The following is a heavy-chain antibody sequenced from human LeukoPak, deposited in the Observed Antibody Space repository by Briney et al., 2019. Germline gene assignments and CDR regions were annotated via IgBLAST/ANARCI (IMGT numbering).Heavy chain of an antibody. CDR3: ASWYGAHCGGDCYPDY. CDR1: GYTFTSYG. V-gene: IGHV1-18*01. CDR2: ISAYNGNT. Sequence: ASVKVSCKASGYTFTSYGISWVRQAPGQGLEWMGWISAYNGNTNYAQKLQGRVTMTTDTSTSTAYMELRSLRSDDTAVYYCASWYGAHCGGDCYPDYWGQGTLVTVSS. J-gene: IGHJ4*02. D-gene: IGHD2-21*02.